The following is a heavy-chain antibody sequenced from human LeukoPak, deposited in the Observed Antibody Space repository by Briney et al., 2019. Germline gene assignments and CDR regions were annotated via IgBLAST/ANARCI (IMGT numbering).Heavy chain of an antibody. J-gene: IGHJ5*02. CDR1: GFTFTKFW. D-gene: IGHD3-10*01. CDR3: ARPLMYYYGSETYFWFDP. V-gene: IGHV3-7*01. Sequence: GGSLRLSCEASGFTFTKFWMSWVRQAPGKGLEWVANIQEDGKKENYVDSVRGRFTISRDNAKNSIYLQMNSLRVEDTAVYYCARPLMYYYGSETYFWFDPWGQGTLVTVSS. CDR2: IQEDGKKE.